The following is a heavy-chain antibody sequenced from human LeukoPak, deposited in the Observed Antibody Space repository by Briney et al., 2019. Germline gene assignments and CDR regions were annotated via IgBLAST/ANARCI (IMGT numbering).Heavy chain of an antibody. CDR3: AKRPSGSYRALDY. CDR2: IGGSGAGT. Sequence: GGSLRLSCAASGFSFSSYDMSWVRQAPGKGLEWVSGIGGSGAGTYYADSVKGRFTISRDNSKNTLYLQMNSLSTEDTAVYYCAKRPSGSYRALDYWGQGTLVTVSS. V-gene: IGHV3-23*01. J-gene: IGHJ4*02. CDR1: GFSFSSYD. D-gene: IGHD1-26*01.